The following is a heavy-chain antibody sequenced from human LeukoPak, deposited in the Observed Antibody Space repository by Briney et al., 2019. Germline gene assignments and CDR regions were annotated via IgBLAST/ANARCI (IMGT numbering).Heavy chain of an antibody. CDR3: ARIYLKQASAS. J-gene: IGHJ5*02. D-gene: IGHD3-10*01. V-gene: IGHV3-23*01. CDR1: GFTFSSYA. CDR2: ISGSGGTT. Sequence: GSLRLSCAASGFTFSSYAMNWARQAPGKGLEWVSAISGSGGTTYYADSVKGRFTISRDNSKNTLYLQMNSLRAEDTAVYYCARIYLKQASASWGQGTLVTVSS.